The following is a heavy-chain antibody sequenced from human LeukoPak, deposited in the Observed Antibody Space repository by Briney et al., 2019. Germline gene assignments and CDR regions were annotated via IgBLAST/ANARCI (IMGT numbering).Heavy chain of an antibody. CDR1: GFIVSSNY. CDR2: IYSGGTT. Sequence: GGSLRLSCAASGFIVSSNYMSWVRQAPGKGLEWVSVIYSGGTTYYTDSVKGRFTIARDNSKNTLYLQMNSLRAEDTAVYYCASSPAYYDFWSGYYTPGGAFDIWGQGTMVTVSS. J-gene: IGHJ3*02. V-gene: IGHV3-53*01. CDR3: ASSPAYYDFWSGYYTPGGAFDI. D-gene: IGHD3-3*01.